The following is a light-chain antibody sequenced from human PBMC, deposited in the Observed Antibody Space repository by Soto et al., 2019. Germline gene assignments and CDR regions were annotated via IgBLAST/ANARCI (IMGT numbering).Light chain of an antibody. V-gene: IGKV2-28*01. CDR2: LGS. J-gene: IGKJ1*01. CDR3: MQALQTPWT. CDR1: QSLLHSNGYNY. Sequence: DIVMTQSPLSLPVTPGEPASISCRSSQSLLHSNGYNYFDWYLQKPGQSPQLLIYLGSNRASGVXDXSSGSGSGTDSTLKISRVEAEDVGVYYCMQALQTPWTFGQGTKVEIK.